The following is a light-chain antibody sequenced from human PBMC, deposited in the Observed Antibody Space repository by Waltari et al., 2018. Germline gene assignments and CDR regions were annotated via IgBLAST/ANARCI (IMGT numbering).Light chain of an antibody. CDR2: EAS. Sequence: DIQMTQSPSTLPASVGDSVTITCRASQNIGSSLVWYQQKPGKAPKLLISEASSLQFGVPSRFSGRGSGAEFTLTIASLQPDDFAAYYCQQYKTSPTWTFGQGTRVELK. CDR3: QQYKTSPTWT. V-gene: IGKV1-5*03. CDR1: QNIGSS. J-gene: IGKJ1*01.